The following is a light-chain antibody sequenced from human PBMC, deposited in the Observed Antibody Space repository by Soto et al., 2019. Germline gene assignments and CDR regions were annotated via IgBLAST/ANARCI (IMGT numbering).Light chain of an antibody. CDR1: YSNIGAGYE. Sequence: QSVLTQPPSVSGAPGQRVTISCTGSYSNIGAGYEVHWYQQVPGTAPKLLVSGHNNRPSGVPDRFFGSKSGTSAFLTIIGLQAEDEADYYCQSFDNSVSGSGVFGGGTKLTVL. J-gene: IGLJ3*02. V-gene: IGLV1-40*01. CDR3: QSFDNSVSGSGV. CDR2: GHN.